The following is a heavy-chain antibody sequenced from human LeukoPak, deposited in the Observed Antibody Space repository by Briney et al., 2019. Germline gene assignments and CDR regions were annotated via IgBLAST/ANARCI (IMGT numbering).Heavy chain of an antibody. V-gene: IGHV4-4*02. CDR2: IYHSGST. CDR1: GGSISSSNW. D-gene: IGHD6-13*01. Sequence: SGTLSLTCAVSGGSISSSNWWSWVRQPPGKGLEWIGEIYHSGSTNYNPSLKSRVTISVDKSKNQFSLKLSSVTAADTAAYYCARERAAAGTRLDYWGQGTLVTVSS. J-gene: IGHJ4*02. CDR3: ARERAAAGTRLDY.